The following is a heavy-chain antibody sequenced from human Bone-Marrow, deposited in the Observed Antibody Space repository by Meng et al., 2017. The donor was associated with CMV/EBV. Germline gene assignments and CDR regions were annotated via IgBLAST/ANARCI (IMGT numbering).Heavy chain of an antibody. Sequence: GESLKISCAASGFTFSSYAMHWVRQAPGKGLEWVAVISYDGSNKYYADSVKGRFNISRDHAKNSLYLQMNSQRAEDTAVYYCVTGMAIFYDGMDVWGQGPTVTVYS. CDR2: ISYDGSNK. J-gene: IGHJ6*01. V-gene: IGHV3-30-3*01. CDR1: GFTFSSYA. CDR3: VTGMAIFYDGMDV. D-gene: IGHD3-3*01.